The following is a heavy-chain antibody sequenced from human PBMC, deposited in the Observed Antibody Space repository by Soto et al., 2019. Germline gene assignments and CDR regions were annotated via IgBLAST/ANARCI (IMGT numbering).Heavy chain of an antibody. CDR2: IFYSGST. CDR3: ARHSSSWYLNFQH. V-gene: IGHV4-59*08. Sequence: QVQLQESGPGLVKPSETLSLTCTVSGGSISSHYWSWIRQPPGKGLEWIGYIFYSGSTNYNPSLKSRVTISVDTSKNQFSLKLSSVTAADTAVYYCARHSSSWYLNFQHWGQGTLVTVSS. J-gene: IGHJ1*01. D-gene: IGHD6-13*01. CDR1: GGSISSHY.